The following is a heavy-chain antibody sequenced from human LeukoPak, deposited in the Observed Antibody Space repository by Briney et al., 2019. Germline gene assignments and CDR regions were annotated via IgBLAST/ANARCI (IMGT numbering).Heavy chain of an antibody. CDR1: GGTFSSYA. V-gene: IGHV1-69*04. J-gene: IGHJ5*02. CDR3: ARGSDYGANNWFDP. D-gene: IGHD4-17*01. Sequence: SVRVSCKASGGTFSSYAISWVRQAPGQGLEWMGRIIPIFGIANYAQKFQGRVTITADKSTSTAYMELSSLRSEDTAVYYCARGSDYGANNWFDPWGQGTLVTVSS. CDR2: IIPIFGIA.